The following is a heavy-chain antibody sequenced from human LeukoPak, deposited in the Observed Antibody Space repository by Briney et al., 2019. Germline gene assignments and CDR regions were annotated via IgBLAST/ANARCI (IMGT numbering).Heavy chain of an antibody. V-gene: IGHV3-74*01. CDR3: ATVSEY. Sequence: HPGGSLRHSCAASGFTFNYFWMHWVRQVPGKGLVWVSGINNDRTATYYADSVKGRFTISRDNAKNTVYLQMNGLRAEDTTVYYCATVSEYWGQGTLVTVSS. CDR2: INNDRTAT. CDR1: GFTFNYFW. J-gene: IGHJ4*02.